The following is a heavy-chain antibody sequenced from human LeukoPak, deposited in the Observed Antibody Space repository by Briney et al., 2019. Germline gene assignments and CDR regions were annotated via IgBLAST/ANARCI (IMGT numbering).Heavy chain of an antibody. D-gene: IGHD3-22*01. Sequence: ASVKVSCKASGYTFTSYGISWVRQAPGQGLEWMGWISAYNGNTNYAQKLQGRVTMTTDTSTSTAYMGLRSLRSDDTAVYYCARDYYYDSSGYDPWDAFDIWGQGTMVTVSS. V-gene: IGHV1-18*01. CDR1: GYTFTSYG. CDR2: ISAYNGNT. CDR3: ARDYYYDSSGYDPWDAFDI. J-gene: IGHJ3*02.